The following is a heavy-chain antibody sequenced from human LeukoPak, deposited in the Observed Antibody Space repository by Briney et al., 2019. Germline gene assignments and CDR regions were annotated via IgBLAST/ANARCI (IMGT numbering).Heavy chain of an antibody. D-gene: IGHD2-15*01. CDR3: ARRGTTYCTVDSCHPNWFDP. CDR1: GFTFSDYY. Sequence: GGSLRLSCAASGFTFSDYYMTWIRQAPGRGLGWISYINGSSSDTKYAGSVKGRFTISRDNAKNSVYLLMNSLRAEDTAVYYCARRGTTYCTVDSCHPNWFDPWGQGTLVTVSS. CDR2: INGSSSDT. V-gene: IGHV3-11*03. J-gene: IGHJ5*02.